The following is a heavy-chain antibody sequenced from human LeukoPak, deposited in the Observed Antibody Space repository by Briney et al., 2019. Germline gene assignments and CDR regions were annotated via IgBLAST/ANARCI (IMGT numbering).Heavy chain of an antibody. V-gene: IGHV4-39*01. J-gene: IGHJ4*02. CDR3: ARLAYGDKPHALGPNDY. Sequence: SETLSLTCTVSGGSISISSYYWGWIRQPPGKGLEWNGCIYYSGSTYYHPSLQSRVTLSVDTSKNQYSLKLSSVTAADTAVYYCARLAYGDKPHALGPNDYWGQGTLVTVSS. D-gene: IGHD4-17*01. CDR1: GGSISISSYY. CDR2: IYYSGST.